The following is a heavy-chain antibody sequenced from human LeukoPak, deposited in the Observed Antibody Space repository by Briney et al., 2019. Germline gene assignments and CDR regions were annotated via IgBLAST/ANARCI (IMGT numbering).Heavy chain of an antibody. CDR1: GFTFSSYS. CDR2: ISSSSSYI. J-gene: IGHJ4*02. V-gene: IGHV3-21*01. CDR3: ARGRVRWGSYGVYFDY. Sequence: PGGSLRLSCAASGFTFSSYSMNWVRQAPGKGLEWVSSISSSSSYIYYADSVKGRFTISRDNAKNSLYLQMNSLRAEDTAVYYCARGRVRWGSYGVYFDYWGQGTLVTVSS. D-gene: IGHD5-18*01.